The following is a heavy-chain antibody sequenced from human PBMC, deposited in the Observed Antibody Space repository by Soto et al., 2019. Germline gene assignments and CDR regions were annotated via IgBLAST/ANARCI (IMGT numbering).Heavy chain of an antibody. V-gene: IGHV5-51*01. D-gene: IGHD1-26*01. CDR3: ARLLRVGATTEVGYYYYYGMDV. CDR1: GYSFTSYW. Sequence: GESLKISCKGSGYSFTSYWIGWVRQMPGKGLEWMGIIYPGDSDTRYSPSFQGQVTISADKSISTAYLQWSSLKASDTAMYYCARLLRVGATTEVGYYYYYGMDVWGQGTTVTVSS. J-gene: IGHJ6*02. CDR2: IYPGDSDT.